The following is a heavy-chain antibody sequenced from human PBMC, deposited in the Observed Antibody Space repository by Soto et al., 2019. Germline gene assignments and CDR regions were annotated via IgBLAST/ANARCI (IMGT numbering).Heavy chain of an antibody. V-gene: IGHV1-69*13. CDR1: GGTFSSYA. Sequence: EASVKVSCKASGGTFSSYAISWVRQAPGQGLEWMGGIIPIFGTANYAQKFQGRVTITADESTSTAYMELSSLRSEDTAVYYCARGSYYDILTGYSNGPFDYWGQGTLVTVSS. CDR2: IIPIFGTA. CDR3: ARGSYYDILTGYSNGPFDY. D-gene: IGHD3-9*01. J-gene: IGHJ4*02.